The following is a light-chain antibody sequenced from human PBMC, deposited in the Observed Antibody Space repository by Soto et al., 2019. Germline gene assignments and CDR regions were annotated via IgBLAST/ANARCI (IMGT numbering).Light chain of an antibody. CDR1: TGAVTSGYY. J-gene: IGLJ2*01. Sequence: QAVVTQEPSLTVSPGVTVTLTCASSTGAVTSGYYPNWFQQKPGQAPSAMIYSTSNKHSWTPARFSGSLLGGKAALTLSGVQPEDEAEYYCLLYYGGPGVFGGGTKLTVL. CDR2: STS. V-gene: IGLV7-43*01. CDR3: LLYYGGPGV.